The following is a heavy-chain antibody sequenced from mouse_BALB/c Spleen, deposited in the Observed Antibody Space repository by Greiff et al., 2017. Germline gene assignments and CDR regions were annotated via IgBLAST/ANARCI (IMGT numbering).Heavy chain of an antibody. J-gene: IGHJ4*01. CDR1: GYTFTEYT. V-gene: IGHV1-18*01. CDR2: INPNNGGT. CDR3: ARGSSFMDY. D-gene: IGHD1-3*01. Sequence: EVQLQESGPELVKPGASVKISCKTSGYTFTEYTMHRVKQSHGKSLEWTGGINPNNGGTSYNQKFKGKATLTVDKSSSTAYMELRSLTSEDSAVYYCARGSSFMDYWGQGTSVTVSS.